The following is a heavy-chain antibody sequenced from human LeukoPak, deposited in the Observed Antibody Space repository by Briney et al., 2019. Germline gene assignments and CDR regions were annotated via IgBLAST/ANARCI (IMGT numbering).Heavy chain of an antibody. CDR3: ARNPCGGDCYSAPNDAFDI. CDR2: IIPIFGTA. CDR1: GGTFSSYA. J-gene: IGHJ3*02. D-gene: IGHD2-21*02. V-gene: IGHV1-69*05. Sequence: GSSVKVSCKASGGTFSSYAISWVRQAPGQGLEWMGGIIPIFGTANYAQTFQGRVTITTHESTSTAYMELGSLRSEDTAVYYCARNPCGGDCYSAPNDAFDIWGQGTMVTVSS.